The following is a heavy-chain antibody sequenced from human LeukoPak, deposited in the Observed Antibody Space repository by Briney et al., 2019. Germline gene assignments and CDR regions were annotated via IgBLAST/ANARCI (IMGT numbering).Heavy chain of an antibody. CDR2: INWNGGST. J-gene: IGHJ4*02. CDR1: GFTFSSYA. V-gene: IGHV3-20*04. Sequence: GGSLRLSCAASGFTFSSYAMSWVRQAPGKGLEWVSGINWNGGSTGYADSVKGRFTISRDNAKNSLYLQMNSLRAEDTALYYCARATHYYESSGYDYWGQGTLVTVSS. CDR3: ARATHYYESSGYDY. D-gene: IGHD3-22*01.